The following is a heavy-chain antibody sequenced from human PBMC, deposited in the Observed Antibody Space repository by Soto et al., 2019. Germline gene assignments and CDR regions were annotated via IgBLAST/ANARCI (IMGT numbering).Heavy chain of an antibody. V-gene: IGHV3-11*01. CDR3: VPMRIFLFLGVMGNQTGTRYYYYYMDV. Sequence: GGSLRLSCAASGFTFSDYYMSWIRQAPGKGLEWVSYISSSGSTIYYAEYVKGRFTISRENAKKSLNLQMKSLRAEDTNVYYSVPMRIFLFLGVMGNQTGTRYYYYYMDVWGKGTTVTVSS. CDR1: GFTFSDYY. D-gene: IGHD3-10*01. CDR2: ISSSGSTI. J-gene: IGHJ6*03.